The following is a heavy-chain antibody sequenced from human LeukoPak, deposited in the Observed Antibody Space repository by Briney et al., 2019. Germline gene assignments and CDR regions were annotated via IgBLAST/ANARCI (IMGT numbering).Heavy chain of an antibody. J-gene: IGHJ4*02. V-gene: IGHV4-34*10. CDR1: GGPFRGFF. D-gene: IGHD4/OR15-4a*01. CDR2: ISHSGSS. Sequence: SETLSLTCAVYGGPFRGFFWSWTRQAPGKGLEWIGEISHSGSSNYNPSLKSRINISVDTSKSQFSLKLSSVTAADTAVYYCARVLSEQALDYWGQGTLVTVSS. CDR3: ARVLSEQALDY.